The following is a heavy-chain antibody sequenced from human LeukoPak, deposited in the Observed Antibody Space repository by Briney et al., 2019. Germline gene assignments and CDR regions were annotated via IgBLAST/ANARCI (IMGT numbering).Heavy chain of an antibody. CDR1: GGSISSYY. V-gene: IGHV4-59*01. Sequence: SETLSLTCTVSGGSISSYYWSWIRQPPGKGLEWIGYIYYSGSTNYNPSLKSRVTISVDTSKNQFSLKLSSVTAADTAVYYCARDRWDSHHLDYWGQGTLVTVSS. J-gene: IGHJ4*02. D-gene: IGHD1-26*01. CDR2: IYYSGST. CDR3: ARDRWDSHHLDY.